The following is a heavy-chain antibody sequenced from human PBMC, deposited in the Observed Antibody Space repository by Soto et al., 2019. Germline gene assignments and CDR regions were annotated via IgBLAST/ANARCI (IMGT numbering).Heavy chain of an antibody. D-gene: IGHD2-15*01. CDR1: GFTFSSHG. Sequence: QVQLVESGGGVVQPGRSLRLSCAAYGFTFSSHGMHWVRQAAGKGLEWVAVISYDGGDKKYADSVKGRFTVSRDNSKNTLFLKMNSLRAEDTAVYYCVKDQDILAAGYYFDYWGQGTLVTVSS. CDR3: VKDQDILAAGYYFDY. CDR2: ISYDGGDK. J-gene: IGHJ4*02. V-gene: IGHV3-30*18.